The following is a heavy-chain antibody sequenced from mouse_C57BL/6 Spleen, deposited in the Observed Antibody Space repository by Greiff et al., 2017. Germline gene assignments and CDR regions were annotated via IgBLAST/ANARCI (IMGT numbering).Heavy chain of an antibody. D-gene: IGHD1-1*01. Sequence: QVQLQQSGAELVRPGTSVKVSCKASGYAFTNYLIEWVKQRPGQGLEWIGVINPGSGGTNYNEKFKGKATLTADKSSSTAYMQLSSLTSEDSAVDFCERDYGSPYYFDYWGQGTTLTVSS. CDR2: INPGSGGT. CDR3: ERDYGSPYYFDY. J-gene: IGHJ2*01. V-gene: IGHV1-54*01. CDR1: GYAFTNYL.